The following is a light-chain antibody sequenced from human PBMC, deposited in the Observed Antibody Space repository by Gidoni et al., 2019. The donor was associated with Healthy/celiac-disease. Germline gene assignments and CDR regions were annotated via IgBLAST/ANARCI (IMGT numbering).Light chain of an antibody. Sequence: SYELTQTPSVYVSPGQTARITCSGDALPKQYAYWYQQKPGQAPVRVIYKDIARPSGIPERFSGSSSGTTVTLTICGVQAQDEADYYCQSADSSGTVVFGGGTKLTVL. CDR2: KDI. J-gene: IGLJ2*01. V-gene: IGLV3-25*03. CDR3: QSADSSGTVV. CDR1: ALPKQY.